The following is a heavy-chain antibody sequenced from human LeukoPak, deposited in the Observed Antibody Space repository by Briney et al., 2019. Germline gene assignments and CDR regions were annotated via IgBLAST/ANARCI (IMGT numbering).Heavy chain of an antibody. Sequence: SETLSLTCAVYGESFKDYYWNWIRQPPGKGLEWIGEINHSGSSNYNPSLKSRVTIAVATSTNQFSLKLSSVTAADTAVYYCARSGTYQHSSSYDYWGQGTLVTVSS. D-gene: IGHD6-13*01. CDR2: INHSGSS. CDR3: ARSGTYQHSSSYDY. J-gene: IGHJ4*02. V-gene: IGHV4-34*01. CDR1: GESFKDYY.